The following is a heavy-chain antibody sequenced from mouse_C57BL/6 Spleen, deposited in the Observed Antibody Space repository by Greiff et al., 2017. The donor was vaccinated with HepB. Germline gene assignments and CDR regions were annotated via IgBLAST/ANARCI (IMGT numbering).Heavy chain of an antibody. CDR3: TSFITTVVERFAY. CDR2: IDPETGGT. D-gene: IGHD1-1*01. V-gene: IGHV1-15*01. CDR1: GYTFTDYE. J-gene: IGHJ3*01. Sequence: VQLQQSGAELVRPGASVTLSCKASGYTFTDYEMHWVKQTPVHGLEWIGAIDPETGGTAYNQKFKGKAILTADKSSSTAYMELRSLTSEDSAVYYGTSFITTVVERFAYWGQGTLVTVSA.